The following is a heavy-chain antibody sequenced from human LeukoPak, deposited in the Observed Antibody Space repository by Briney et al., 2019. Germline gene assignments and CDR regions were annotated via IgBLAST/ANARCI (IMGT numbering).Heavy chain of an antibody. V-gene: IGHV4-59*01. CDR1: YY. J-gene: IGHJ4*02. CDR3: ARFGGAFDY. D-gene: IGHD3-10*01. CDR2: IYYSGST. Sequence: YYWXWXRQPPGKGLEWIGYIYYSGSTNYNPSLKSRVTISVDTSKNQFSLKLSSVTAADTAVYYCARFGGAFDYWGQGTLVTVSS.